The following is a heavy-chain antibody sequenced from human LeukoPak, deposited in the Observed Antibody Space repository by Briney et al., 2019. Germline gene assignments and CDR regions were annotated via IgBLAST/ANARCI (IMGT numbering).Heavy chain of an antibody. Sequence: GGSLRLSCAASGFTFSSYAMHWVRQAPGKGLEWVAVISYDGSNKYYADSVKGRFTISRDNSKNTLYLQMNSLRAEDTAVYYCARDYDFWSGYFDYWGQGTLVTVSS. CDR2: ISYDGSNK. D-gene: IGHD3-3*01. CDR1: GFTFSSYA. V-gene: IGHV3-30*04. CDR3: ARDYDFWSGYFDY. J-gene: IGHJ4*02.